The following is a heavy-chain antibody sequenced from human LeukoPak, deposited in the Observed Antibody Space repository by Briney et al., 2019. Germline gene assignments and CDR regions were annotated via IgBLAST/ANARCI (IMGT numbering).Heavy chain of an antibody. J-gene: IGHJ6*03. CDR3: AKGLRGSGSYYSYYYYYMDV. Sequence: SETLSLTCAVYGGSFSGYYWSWIRQPPGKGLEWIGEINHSGSTYYNPSLKSRVTISVDTSKNQFSLKLSSVTAADTAVYYCAKGLRGSGSYYSYYYYYMDVWGKGTTVTVSS. CDR2: INHSGST. D-gene: IGHD3-10*01. V-gene: IGHV4-34*01. CDR1: GGSFSGYY.